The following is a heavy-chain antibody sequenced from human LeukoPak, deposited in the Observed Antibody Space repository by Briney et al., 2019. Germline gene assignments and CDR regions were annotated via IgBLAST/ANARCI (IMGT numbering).Heavy chain of an antibody. CDR2: SSGRGDNT. J-gene: IGHJ6*02. D-gene: IGHD3-10*01. Sequence: GGSLRLSCAASRFSFIMHAMTCVPQSARLGPEGVSASSGRGDNTYYADSVKGRFTISRDNSKKTLYLQKNSLRAEDTAVYYCAKDVTYGSGPPGYYGMDVWGQGTAVTVPS. V-gene: IGHV3-23*01. CDR3: AKDVTYGSGPPGYYGMDV. CDR1: RFSFIMHA.